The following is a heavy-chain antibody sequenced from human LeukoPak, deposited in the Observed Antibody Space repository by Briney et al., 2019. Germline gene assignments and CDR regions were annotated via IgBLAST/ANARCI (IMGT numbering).Heavy chain of an antibody. CDR1: GFTFRSHW. J-gene: IGHJ4*02. CDR2: IKEDGGEK. Sequence: PGGSLRLSCVATGFTFRSHWMRWVRQAPGQGMDWVANIKEDGGEKYYMDSVKGRFTISRDNAKNSLYLQMNSLRAEDTAVYYCARDGLPAAGDYWGQGTLVTVSS. CDR3: ARDGLPAAGDY. D-gene: IGHD6-13*01. V-gene: IGHV3-7*01.